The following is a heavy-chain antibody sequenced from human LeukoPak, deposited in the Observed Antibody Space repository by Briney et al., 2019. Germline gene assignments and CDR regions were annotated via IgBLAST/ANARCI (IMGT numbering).Heavy chain of an antibody. CDR1: GFSFSSYA. Sequence: GGSLRLSCAASGFSFSSYAMHWVRQAPGKGLEWVALISYDGSNKYYVDSVKGRFTISRDNSKNTLYLQMNSLRAEDTAVFYCARGTTVVWKPPFDPWGQGTLVTVSS. J-gene: IGHJ5*02. D-gene: IGHD4-23*01. CDR2: ISYDGSNK. CDR3: ARGTTVVWKPPFDP. V-gene: IGHV3-30*03.